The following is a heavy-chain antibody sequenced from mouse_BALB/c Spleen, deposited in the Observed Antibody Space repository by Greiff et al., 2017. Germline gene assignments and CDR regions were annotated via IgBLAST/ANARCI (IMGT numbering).Heavy chain of an antibody. V-gene: IGHV5-12-1*01. CDR3: ARPQLGPYAMDY. CDR2: ISSGGGST. Sequence: EVHLVESGGGLVKPGGSLKLSCAASGFAFSSYDMSWVRQTPEKRLEWVAYISSGGGSTYYPDTVKGRFTISRDNAKNTLYLQMSSLKSEDTAMYYCARPQLGPYAMDYWGQGTSVTVSS. D-gene: IGHD4-1*01. CDR1: GFAFSSYD. J-gene: IGHJ4*01.